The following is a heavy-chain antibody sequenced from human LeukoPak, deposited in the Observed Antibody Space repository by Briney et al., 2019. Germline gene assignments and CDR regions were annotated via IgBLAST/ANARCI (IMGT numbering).Heavy chain of an antibody. CDR1: GYRLTNYW. Sequence: KPGESLKISCKGSGYRLTNYWIGWVRQMPGKGLEWMGIIYPGDSEIRYSPSFQGQVTISADKSISTAYLQWSSLKASDTAMYYCARQNSGWEKGTIDYWGQGTLVTVSS. CDR3: ARQNSGWEKGTIDY. V-gene: IGHV5-51*01. D-gene: IGHD6-19*01. CDR2: IYPGDSEI. J-gene: IGHJ4*02.